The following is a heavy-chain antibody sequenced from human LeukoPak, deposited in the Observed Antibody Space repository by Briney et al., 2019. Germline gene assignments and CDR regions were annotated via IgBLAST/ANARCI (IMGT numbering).Heavy chain of an antibody. D-gene: IGHD1-7*01. CDR1: GYTFTSYY. V-gene: IGHV1-2*06. J-gene: IGHJ3*02. CDR2: INPNSGGT. CDR3: AREGSTYNWNYVPAFDI. Sequence: ASVKVSCKASGYTFTSYYMHWVRQAPGQGLEWMGRINPNSGGTNYAQKFQGRVTMTRDTSISTAYMELSRLRSDDTAVYYCAREGSTYNWNYVPAFDIWGQGTMVTVSS.